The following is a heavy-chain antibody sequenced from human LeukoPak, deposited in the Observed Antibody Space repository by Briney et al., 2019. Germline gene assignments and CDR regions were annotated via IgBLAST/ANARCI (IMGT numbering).Heavy chain of an antibody. J-gene: IGHJ5*02. CDR1: GFTFSNYA. CDR2: ISGRDGGT. Sequence: GGSLRLSCAASGFTFSNYAMSWVRQAPGKGLGCVSLISGRDGGTYYADSVKGRFTISRDNSKNTLYLQMNSLRAEDTAVYYCVGSNSWGQGTLVTVSS. V-gene: IGHV3-23*01. CDR3: VGSNS. D-gene: IGHD2-2*01.